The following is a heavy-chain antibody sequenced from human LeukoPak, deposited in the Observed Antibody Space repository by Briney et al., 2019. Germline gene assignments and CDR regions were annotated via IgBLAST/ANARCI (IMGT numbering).Heavy chain of an antibody. CDR2: INHSGST. CDR3: ARARYQLLYFDY. J-gene: IGHJ4*02. V-gene: IGHV4-34*01. CDR1: GASFSNYF. Sequence: SETLSLTCGVYGASFSNYFWSWIRQSPGKGLEWIGEINHSGSTNYNPSLKSRVTISVHTSKNQFSLKLSSVTAADTAVYYCARARYQLLYFDYWGQGTLVTVSS. D-gene: IGHD2-2*02.